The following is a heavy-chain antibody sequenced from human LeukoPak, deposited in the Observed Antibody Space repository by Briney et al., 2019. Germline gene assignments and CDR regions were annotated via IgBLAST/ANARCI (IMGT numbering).Heavy chain of an antibody. CDR1: GGSISSYY. Sequence: SETLSLTCTVSGGSISSYYWSWIRQPAGKGLEWIGRIYTSGSTNYNPSLKSRVTMSVDTSKNQFSLKLSSVTAADTAVYYCARGPVDTAMVTHNYFDYWGRGTLVTVSS. D-gene: IGHD5-18*01. CDR2: IYTSGST. J-gene: IGHJ4*02. V-gene: IGHV4-4*07. CDR3: ARGPVDTAMVTHNYFDY.